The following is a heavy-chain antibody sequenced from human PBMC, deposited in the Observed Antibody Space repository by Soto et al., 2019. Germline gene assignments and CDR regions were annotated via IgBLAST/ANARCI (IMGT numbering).Heavy chain of an antibody. J-gene: IGHJ6*01. CDR2: IYHSGTT. Sequence: SETLSLTCAVSGDSISSGYYWAWIRQPPGKKLEWIGSIYHSGTTYYNPSLKSRVTISVDTSKNQFSLKLASVTAADSAVYYCARVQSTSWGYYYAVDVWGQGTTVTVSS. CDR1: GDSISSGYY. V-gene: IGHV4-38-2*01. CDR3: ARVQSTSWGYYYAVDV. D-gene: IGHD2-2*01.